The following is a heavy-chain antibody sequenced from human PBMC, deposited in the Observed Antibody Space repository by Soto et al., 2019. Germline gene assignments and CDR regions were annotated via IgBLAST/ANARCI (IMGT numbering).Heavy chain of an antibody. V-gene: IGHV3-9*01. CDR2: ISWNSGSI. CDR3: ARTFMAARPGWFDP. Sequence: GGSLRLSCAATGFSFGNYAMYWVRQAPGKGLEWVSHISWNSGSIDYADSVKGRFTISRDNAKTSLYLQMNSLRAEDTAFYYCARTFMAARPGWFDPWGQGTLVTVSS. J-gene: IGHJ5*02. CDR1: GFSFGNYA. D-gene: IGHD6-6*01.